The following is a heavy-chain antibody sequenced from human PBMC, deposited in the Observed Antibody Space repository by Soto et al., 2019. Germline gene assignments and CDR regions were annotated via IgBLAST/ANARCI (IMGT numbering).Heavy chain of an antibody. D-gene: IGHD2-15*01. Sequence: SETLSLTCTVSGGSISSGGYYWSWIRQHPGKGLEWIGYIYYSGSTYYNPSLKSRVTISVDTSKNQFSLKLSSVTAADTAVYYCAREADGADGGTPAVDYWGQGTLVTVSS. CDR1: GGSISSGGYY. CDR3: AREADGADGGTPAVDY. J-gene: IGHJ4*02. V-gene: IGHV4-31*03. CDR2: IYYSGST.